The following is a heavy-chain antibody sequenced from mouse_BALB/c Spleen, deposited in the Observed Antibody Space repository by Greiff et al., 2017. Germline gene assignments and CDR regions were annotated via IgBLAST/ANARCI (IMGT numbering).Heavy chain of an antibody. CDR1: GFSLTSYG. J-gene: IGHJ4*01. V-gene: IGHV2-9*02. Sequence: VQVVESGPGLVAPSQSLSITCTVSGFSLTSYGVHWVRQPPGKGLEWLGVIWAGGSTNYNSALMSRLSISKDNSKSQVFLKMNSLQTDDTAMYYCARYYGYAMDYWGQGTSVTVSA. CDR2: IWAGGST. CDR3: ARYYGYAMDY. D-gene: IGHD1-1*01.